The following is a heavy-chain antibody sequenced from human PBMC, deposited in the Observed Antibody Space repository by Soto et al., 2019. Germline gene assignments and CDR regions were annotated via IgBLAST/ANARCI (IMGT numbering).Heavy chain of an antibody. V-gene: IGHV3-23*01. Sequence: EVQLLESGGGLVQPGGSLRLSCAASGFTFSNYAMNWVRQAPGKGLEWVSTISSSSGSTYYADSVKGRFTISRDNSKNFLYLQKNSLRGDDTAGYYCAKVGSERYSGQHSDYWGQGTLVTISS. CDR2: ISSSSGST. CDR1: GFTFSNYA. J-gene: IGHJ4*02. CDR3: AKVGSERYSGQHSDY. D-gene: IGHD5-12*01.